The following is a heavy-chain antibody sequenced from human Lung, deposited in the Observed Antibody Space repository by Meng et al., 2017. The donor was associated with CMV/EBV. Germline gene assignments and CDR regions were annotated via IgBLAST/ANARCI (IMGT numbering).Heavy chain of an antibody. CDR1: GYSFSGFY. CDR3: AKSSDNGWSS. J-gene: IGHJ4*01. D-gene: IGHD6-19*01. Sequence: VQLVQSGAEVKRPGASGKISCQASGYSFSGFYLNWARQAPGHGLVWLGRVNPISDDTHLAQKFEGRITVTRGATINTAFMELTRLRPDDTAVYYCAKSSDNGWSSWGPGTLVAVSS. V-gene: IGHV1-2*06. CDR2: VNPISDDT.